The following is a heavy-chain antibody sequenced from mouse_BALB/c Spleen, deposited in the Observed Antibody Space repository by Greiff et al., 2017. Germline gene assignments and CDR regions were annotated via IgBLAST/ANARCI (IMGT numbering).Heavy chain of an antibody. V-gene: IGHV3-6*02. CDR2: ISYDGSN. D-gene: IGHD2-1*01. J-gene: IGHJ2*01. CDR1: GYSITSGYY. Sequence: EVKVEESGPGLVKPSQSLSLTCSVTGYSITSGYYWNWIRQFPGNKLEWMGYISYDGSNNYNPSLKNRISITRDTSKNQFFLKLNSVTTEDTATYYCARDRIYYGFDYWGQGTTLTVSS. CDR3: ARDRIYYGFDY.